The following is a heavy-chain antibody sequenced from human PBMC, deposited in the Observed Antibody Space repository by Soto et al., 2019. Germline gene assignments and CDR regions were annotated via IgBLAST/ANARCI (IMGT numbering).Heavy chain of an antibody. D-gene: IGHD3-22*01. J-gene: IGHJ4*02. CDR2: ISYDGSNK. CDR1: GFTFSSYG. CDR3: AKGKYYDSSGYQTFDY. V-gene: IGHV3-30*18. Sequence: GGSLRLSCAASGFTFSSYGMHWVRQAPGKGLEWVAVISYDGSNKYYADSVKGRFTISRDNSKNTLYLQMNSLRAEDTAVYYCAKGKYYDSSGYQTFDYWGQGTLVTVSS.